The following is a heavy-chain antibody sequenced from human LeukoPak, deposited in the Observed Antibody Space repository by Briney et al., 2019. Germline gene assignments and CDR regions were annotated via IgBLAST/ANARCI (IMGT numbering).Heavy chain of an antibody. J-gene: IGHJ6*02. CDR1: GYTLTELS. D-gene: IGHD3-9*01. CDR3: ARDRPYDILTGYPPLGYYYYGMDV. CDR2: FDPEDCET. V-gene: IGHV1-24*01. Sequence: ASVKVSCKVSGYTLTELSMHWVRQAPGKGLEWMGGFDPEDCETNYAQKFQGRVTMTEDTSTDTAYMELSSLRSEDRAVYYCARDRPYDILTGYPPLGYYYYGMDVWGQGTTLNVSS.